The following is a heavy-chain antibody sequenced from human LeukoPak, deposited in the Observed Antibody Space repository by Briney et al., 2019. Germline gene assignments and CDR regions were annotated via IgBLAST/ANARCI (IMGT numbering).Heavy chain of an antibody. CDR2: IYYSGST. Sequence: PSETLSLTCTVSGGSISSYYWSWIRQPPGKGLEWIGYIYYSGSTNYNPSLKSRVTISVDTSKNQFSLKLSSVTVADTAVYYCARHYDSSGHWYYFDYWGQGTLVTVSS. J-gene: IGHJ4*02. D-gene: IGHD3-22*01. CDR1: GGSISSYY. V-gene: IGHV4-59*08. CDR3: ARHYDSSGHWYYFDY.